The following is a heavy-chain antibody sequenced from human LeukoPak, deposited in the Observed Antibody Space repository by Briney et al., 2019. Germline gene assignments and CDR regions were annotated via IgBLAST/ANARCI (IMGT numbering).Heavy chain of an antibody. CDR3: ARGNVMRFGELLPYYYYYGMDV. D-gene: IGHD3-10*01. J-gene: IGHJ6*02. CDR1: GGSISSGGYY. CDR2: IYYSGST. V-gene: IGHV4-31*03. Sequence: KPSQTLSLTCTVSGGSISSGGYYWSWIRQHPGKGLEWIGYIYYSGSTYYNPSLKSRVTISVDTSKNQFSLKLSSVTAADTAVYYCARGNVMRFGELLPYYYYYGMDVWGQGTTVTVSS.